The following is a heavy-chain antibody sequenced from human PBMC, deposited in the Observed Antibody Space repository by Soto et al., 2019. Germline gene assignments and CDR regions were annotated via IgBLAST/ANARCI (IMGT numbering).Heavy chain of an antibody. Sequence: QVQLVQSGAEVKKPGSSVKVSCKASGGTFSSYTISWVRQAPGQGLEWTGRIIPILGIANYAQKFQGRVTITADKSTSTAYMELSSLRSEDTAVYYCARAGGKMATAASDYWGQGTLVTVSS. CDR3: ARAGGKMATAASDY. CDR1: GGTFSSYT. D-gene: IGHD6-25*01. CDR2: IIPILGIA. J-gene: IGHJ4*02. V-gene: IGHV1-69*02.